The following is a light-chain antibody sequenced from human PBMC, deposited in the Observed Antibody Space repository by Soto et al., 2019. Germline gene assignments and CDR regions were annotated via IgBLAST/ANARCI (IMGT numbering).Light chain of an antibody. J-gene: IGKJ1*01. V-gene: IGKV3-11*01. Sequence: EIVLTQSPATLSLSPGERATLSCRASQSVDYYLAWYQQKPGQAPRLLIYDASNRATGIPARFSGSGSGTDFTLSISSLEPEDFAVYYWQQRSNWPPWTVGQGTRVEIK. CDR1: QSVDYY. CDR3: QQRSNWPPWT. CDR2: DAS.